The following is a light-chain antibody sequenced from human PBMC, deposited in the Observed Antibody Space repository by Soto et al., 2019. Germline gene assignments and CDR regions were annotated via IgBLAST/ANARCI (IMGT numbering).Light chain of an antibody. CDR1: SSDVGSYNY. V-gene: IGLV2-14*01. J-gene: IGLJ1*01. CDR2: EVS. CDR3: SSYTSSSAL. Sequence: QSVLTQPATVSGSPGQSITISCTGTSSDVGSYNYVSWYQQHPGKARKLMIYEVSDRPSGSSSRFSGSKSGNTASLTISGLQTEDEADYYCSSYTSSSALFGTGTKVTVL.